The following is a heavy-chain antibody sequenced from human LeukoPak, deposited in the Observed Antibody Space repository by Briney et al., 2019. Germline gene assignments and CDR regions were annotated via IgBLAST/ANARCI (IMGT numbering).Heavy chain of an antibody. CDR1: GVSFSGYY. V-gene: IGHV4-34*01. CDR2: INHSGST. J-gene: IGHJ4*02. Sequence: SETLSLTCAVYGVSFSGYYWSWIRQPPGKGLEWLGEINHSGSTNYNPSHKSRVTISVDTSKNQFSLKLSSVTAADTAVYYCARISRYDFWSGYTSRWGQGTLVTVSS. D-gene: IGHD3-3*01. CDR3: ARISRYDFWSGYTSR.